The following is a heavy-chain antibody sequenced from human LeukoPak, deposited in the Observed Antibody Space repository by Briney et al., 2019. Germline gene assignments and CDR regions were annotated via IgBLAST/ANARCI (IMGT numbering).Heavy chain of an antibody. CDR2: INHSGST. J-gene: IGHJ4*02. Sequence: SETLSLTCAVYGGSFSGYYWSWIRQPPGKGLEWIGEINHSGSTNYNPSLKSRVTISVDTSKNQFSLKLSSATAADTAVYYCARHGGVGLDYWGQGTLVTVSS. CDR1: GGSFSGYY. D-gene: IGHD3-16*01. V-gene: IGHV4-34*01. CDR3: ARHGGVGLDY.